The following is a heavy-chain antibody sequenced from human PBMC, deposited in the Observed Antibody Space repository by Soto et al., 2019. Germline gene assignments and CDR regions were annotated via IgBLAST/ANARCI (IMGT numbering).Heavy chain of an antibody. CDR1: GGSVSSGSYY. CDR2: IYYSGST. CDR3: AREGGSGSYLGLDYYYGMDV. V-gene: IGHV4-61*01. Sequence: QVQLQESGPGLVKPSETLSLTCTVSGGSVSSGSYYWSWIRQPPGKGLEWIGYIYYSGSTNYNPTLKIRVTISVDTSKNQFSLKLSSVTAADTAVYYCAREGGSGSYLGLDYYYGMDVWGQGTTVTVSS. J-gene: IGHJ6*02. D-gene: IGHD1-26*01.